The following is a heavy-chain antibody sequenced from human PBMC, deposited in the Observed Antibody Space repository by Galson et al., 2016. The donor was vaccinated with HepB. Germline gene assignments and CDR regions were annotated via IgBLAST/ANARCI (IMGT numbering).Heavy chain of an antibody. J-gene: IGHJ3*02. V-gene: IGHV4-61*02. D-gene: IGHD6-19*01. Sequence: TLSLTCTVSGGSISRGSYYWSWIRQSAGKGLEWIGRIYTSGSTNYNPSLKSRVTISVDTSKNLFSLNLTSVTAADTAVYYCARRGAVKVRGFDIWGQGTMVTVSS. CDR2: IYTSGST. CDR3: ARRGAVKVRGFDI. CDR1: GGSISRGSYY.